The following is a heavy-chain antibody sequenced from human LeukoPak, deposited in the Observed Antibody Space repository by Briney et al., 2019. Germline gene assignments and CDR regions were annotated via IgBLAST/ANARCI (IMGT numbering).Heavy chain of an antibody. D-gene: IGHD4-11*01. J-gene: IGHJ4*02. CDR2: INPKNGAT. CDR1: GYTFTGSY. V-gene: IGHV1-2*02. CDR3: ARDDNYGIFVNVDY. Sequence: VASLNVSCKASGYTFTGSYIHWVRQAPGQGLEWMGWINPKNGATNYAQKFQGRVTLTTDTSTSTAYMELSSLRSDDTAVYYCARDDNYGIFVNVDYWGQGTLVTVSS.